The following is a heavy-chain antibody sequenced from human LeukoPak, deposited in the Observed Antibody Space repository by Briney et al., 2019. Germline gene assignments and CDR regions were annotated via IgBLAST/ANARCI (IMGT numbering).Heavy chain of an antibody. D-gene: IGHD1-1*01. CDR2: IKSQTDGGTT. CDR1: GFTFGNAW. J-gene: IGHJ3*02. V-gene: IGHV3-15*01. CDR3: TTEFLPWYNWNEKLDAFDI. Sequence: GGSLRLSCAASGFTFGNAWMSWVRQAPGKGLEWVGRIKSQTDGGTTDYAAPVKGRFTISRDDSKNTLYLQMNSLKTEDTAVYYCTTEFLPWYNWNEKLDAFDIWGQGTMVTVSS.